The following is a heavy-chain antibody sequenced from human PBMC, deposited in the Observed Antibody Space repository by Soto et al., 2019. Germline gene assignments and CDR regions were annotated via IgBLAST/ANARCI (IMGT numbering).Heavy chain of an antibody. D-gene: IGHD5-12*01. J-gene: IGHJ4*02. CDR1: GVTFRNAG. CDR3: TTEDGYNY. V-gene: IGHV3-15*07. Sequence: PGGSLRLSCAGSGVTFRNAGMNWVRQATGKGLEWVGRIKSKTDGGTTDYAAPVKGRFTISRDESKNMLYLQMNSLKTEDTAVYYCTTEDGYNYWGQGALVTVSS. CDR2: IKSKTDGGTT.